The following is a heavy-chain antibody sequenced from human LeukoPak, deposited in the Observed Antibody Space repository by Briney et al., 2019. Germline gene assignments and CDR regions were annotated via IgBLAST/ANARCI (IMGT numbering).Heavy chain of an antibody. CDR1: GGSISSYY. CDR3: ARRYCSSTSCYDAFDI. J-gene: IGHJ3*02. V-gene: IGHV4-59*01. Sequence: SETLSLTCTVSGGSISSYYWSWTRQPPGKGLEWIGYIYYSGSTNYNPSLKSRVTISVDTSKNQFSLKLSSVTAADTAVYYCARRYCSSTSCYDAFDIWGQGTMVTVSS. CDR2: IYYSGST. D-gene: IGHD2-2*01.